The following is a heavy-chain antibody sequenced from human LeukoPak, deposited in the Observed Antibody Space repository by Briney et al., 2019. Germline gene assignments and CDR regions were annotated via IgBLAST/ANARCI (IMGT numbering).Heavy chain of an antibody. J-gene: IGHJ4*02. D-gene: IGHD3-22*01. V-gene: IGHV1-2*02. CDR2: INPNSGGT. CDR3: ARQVGSSGYYDDY. CDR1: GYIFIDYY. Sequence: ASVEVSCKASGYIFIDYYMHWVRQAPGQGLEWMGWINPNSGGTNSAQKFQGRVTMTRDTSISTAYMELSRLTSDDTAVYYCARQVGSSGYYDDYWGQGTLVTVSS.